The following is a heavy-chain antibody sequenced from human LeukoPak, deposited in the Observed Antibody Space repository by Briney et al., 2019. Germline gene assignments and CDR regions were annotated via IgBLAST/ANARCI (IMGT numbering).Heavy chain of an antibody. Sequence: PGGSLRLSCAASAFTLSSYGMNRLRQAPGKGLERVAFIRHDGSNTYYADSVKGRFTISRDNSKNTLYLQMNSLRAEDTAVYYCAKDRWVHSTSSLRWGDYFDYWGQGTPVTVSS. D-gene: IGHD3-16*01. CDR2: IRHDGSNT. CDR3: AKDRWVHSTSSLRWGDYFDY. CDR1: AFTLSSYG. J-gene: IGHJ4*02. V-gene: IGHV3-30*02.